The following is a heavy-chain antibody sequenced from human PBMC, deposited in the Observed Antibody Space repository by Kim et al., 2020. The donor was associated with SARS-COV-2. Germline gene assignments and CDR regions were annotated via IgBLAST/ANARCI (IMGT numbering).Heavy chain of an antibody. D-gene: IGHD3-22*01. V-gene: IGHV4-39*02. J-gene: IGHJ4*02. CDR2: IYYSGST. CDR1: GGSISSSSYY. Sequence: SETLSLTCTVSGGSISSSSYYWGWIRQPPGKGLEWIGSIYYSGSTYYNPSLKSRVSISVDTSKSQFSLKLSSVTAADTAVYYCARDYYDNSGYYYFDFWGQGTLVTVSS. CDR3: ARDYYDNSGYYYFDF.